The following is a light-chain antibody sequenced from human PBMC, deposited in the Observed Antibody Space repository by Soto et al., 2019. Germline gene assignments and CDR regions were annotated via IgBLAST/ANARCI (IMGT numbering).Light chain of an antibody. V-gene: IGKV3-15*01. Sequence: EIVLTQSPGTLSLSPGERATLSCRTSQTISSSYLAWYQQKPGQAPRLLIYNTSSRATGFPATFSGSGSGTEFTLTISDLQSEDFAVYYCQQYYNWPYTFGQGTKVDIK. J-gene: IGKJ2*01. CDR1: QTISSSY. CDR3: QQYYNWPYT. CDR2: NTS.